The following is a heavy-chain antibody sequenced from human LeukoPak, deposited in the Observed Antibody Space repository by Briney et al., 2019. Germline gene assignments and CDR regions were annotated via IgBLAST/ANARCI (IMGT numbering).Heavy chain of an antibody. CDR2: ISPYSGGT. J-gene: IGHJ4*02. Sequence: ASVKVSCKASGYTFSAYYVHWVRQAPRQGLEWMGWISPYSGGTRYAQKSQGRVTLTSDTSISTAYLELTGLRSDDTAVYYCARVEGSAATFDDWGQGTLVTVSS. V-gene: IGHV1-2*02. D-gene: IGHD3-10*01. CDR3: ARVEGSAATFDD. CDR1: GYTFSAYY.